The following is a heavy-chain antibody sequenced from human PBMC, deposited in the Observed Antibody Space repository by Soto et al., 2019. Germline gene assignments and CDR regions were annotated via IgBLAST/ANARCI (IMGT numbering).Heavy chain of an antibody. CDR2: ISSSLLTYI. CDR3: AKMVGYSSGWPIEY. Sequence: GSLRLSCAASRFTFSSYTVNGVLHTPLKWLEWVSSISSSLLTYIYYADSVKGRFTISRDNAKNSLFLQMNSLRAEDTAVYYCAKMVGYSSGWPIEYWGQGTLVTVSS. J-gene: IGHJ4*02. D-gene: IGHD6-19*01. V-gene: IGHV3-21*04. CDR1: RFTFSSYT.